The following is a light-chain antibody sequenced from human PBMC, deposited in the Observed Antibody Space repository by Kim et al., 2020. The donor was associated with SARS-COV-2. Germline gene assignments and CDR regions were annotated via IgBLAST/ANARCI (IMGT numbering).Light chain of an antibody. CDR3: TSYTSSTTVV. CDR2: DVT. V-gene: IGLV2-14*01. J-gene: IGLJ3*02. CDR1: SSDVDGYNY. Sequence: QSALTQPASVSGSPGQSITISCTGTSSDVDGYNYVSWYQQNPGKVPKLMIYDVTKRPSGVSNRFSGSKSGNTASLTISGLQAEDEADYYCTSYTSSTTVVFGGGTQLTVL.